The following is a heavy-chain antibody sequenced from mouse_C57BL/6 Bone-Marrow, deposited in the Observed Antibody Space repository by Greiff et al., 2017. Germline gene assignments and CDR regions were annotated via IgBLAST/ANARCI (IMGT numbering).Heavy chain of an antibody. J-gene: IGHJ3*01. V-gene: IGHV1-64*01. CDR2: IHPNSGST. CDR1: GYTFTSYW. Sequence: VQLQQPGAELVKPGASVQLSCKASGYTFTSYWTHWVKQRPGQGLEWIGMIHPNSGSTNYNEKFKSKATLTVDKSSSTAYMQLSSLTSEDSAVYYCASSNWAWFAYWGQGTLGTVSA. CDR3: ASSNWAWFAY. D-gene: IGHD4-1*01.